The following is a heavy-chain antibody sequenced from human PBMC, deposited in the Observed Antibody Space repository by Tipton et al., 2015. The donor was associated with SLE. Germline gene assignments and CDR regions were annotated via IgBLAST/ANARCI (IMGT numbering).Heavy chain of an antibody. D-gene: IGHD1-1*01. CDR1: GGSITTYPYS. V-gene: IGHV4-39*07. Sequence: TLSLTCTVSGGSITTYPYSWAWIRQSPNKGLEWIGNIYYDGNTYYNPSLKSRVTISADTSKNVFSLRLSSVTAADTAMYYCARFRREHQLVRLAWLWGQGTLVTVSS. CDR2: IYYDGNT. CDR3: ARFRREHQLVRLAWL. J-gene: IGHJ4*02.